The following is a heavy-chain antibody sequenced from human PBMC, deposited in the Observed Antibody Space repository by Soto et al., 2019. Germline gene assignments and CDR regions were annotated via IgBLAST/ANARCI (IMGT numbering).Heavy chain of an antibody. V-gene: IGHV4-4*07. D-gene: IGHD6-13*01. J-gene: IGHJ5*01. CDR3: ARQTTYSSSWFDY. CDR1: GGSIINYY. CDR2: IYSSGSA. Sequence: TLSLTCTVSGGSIINYYWTWIRQAAGKGLEWVGRIYSSGSASYNPSLKSRLTMSVDTSKNQITLKLTSVTAADTALYYCARQTTYSSSWFDYWGHGTLVTVSS.